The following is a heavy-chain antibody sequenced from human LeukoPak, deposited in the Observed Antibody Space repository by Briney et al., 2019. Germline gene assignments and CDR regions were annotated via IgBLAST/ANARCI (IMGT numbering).Heavy chain of an antibody. J-gene: IGHJ4*02. CDR2: IFSNDEK. CDR1: GFSLSTARMG. CDR3: ARIRAGTFDY. V-gene: IGHV2-26*01. Sequence: SGPTLVNPPAPLTLTFTVSGFSLSTARMGGSWIRQPPVKALEWLAHIFSNDEKSYSTSLKRSLTISKDTSKSQVVLSMTNMDPVDTATYYCARIRAGTFDYWGQGTLVTVSS. D-gene: IGHD6-19*01.